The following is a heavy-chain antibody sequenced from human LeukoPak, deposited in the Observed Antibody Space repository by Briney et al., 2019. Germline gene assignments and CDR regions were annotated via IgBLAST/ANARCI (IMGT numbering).Heavy chain of an antibody. D-gene: IGHD3-3*01. Sequence: SETLSLTCTVSGGSFTSNYWNWIRQPPGKGLEWIGYIYYIGTTNYNPSLKSRVTISVDTSKNQFSLRLSSVTAADTAVYYCTRGGYERAFDIWGQGTMVTVS. V-gene: IGHV4-59*08. CDR3: TRGGYERAFDI. CDR1: GGSFTSNY. CDR2: IYYIGTT. J-gene: IGHJ3*02.